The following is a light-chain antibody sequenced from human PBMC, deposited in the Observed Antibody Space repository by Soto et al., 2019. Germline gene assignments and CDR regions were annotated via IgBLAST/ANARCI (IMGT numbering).Light chain of an antibody. CDR2: NAF. J-gene: IGLJ2*01. Sequence: QSALTQPASVSGSPGQSITISCTGTSSDVGGYNYVSWYQHHPGRAPKLMIYNAFDRPSGVSNRFSGSKSGNTASLTISGLPAEDVADYYCSSYRGSNTVVFGGGTKLTVL. CDR1: SSDVGGYNY. CDR3: SSYRGSNTVV. V-gene: IGLV2-14*03.